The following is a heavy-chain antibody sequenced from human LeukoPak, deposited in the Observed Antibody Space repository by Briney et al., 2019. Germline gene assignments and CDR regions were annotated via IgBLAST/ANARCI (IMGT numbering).Heavy chain of an antibody. CDR1: GFTFDDYA. Sequence: GGSLRLSCAASGFTFDDYAMHWVRQAPGKGLEWVSGISWNSFSIGYADSVKGRFTISRDNAKKSLYLQMNSLRAEDTALYYCAKSSGNYLNYYYYMDVWGKGTTVTISS. CDR3: AKSSGNYLNYYYYMDV. CDR2: ISWNSFSI. D-gene: IGHD3-10*01. J-gene: IGHJ6*03. V-gene: IGHV3-9*01.